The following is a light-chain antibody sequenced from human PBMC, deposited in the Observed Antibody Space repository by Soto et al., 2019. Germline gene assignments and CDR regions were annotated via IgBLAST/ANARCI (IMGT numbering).Light chain of an antibody. CDR3: QQSYSTPQT. V-gene: IGKV1-39*01. CDR2: AAS. CDR1: QSISSY. Sequence: DIQMTQSPSSLSASVGSRVTITCRASQSISSYLNWYQQKPGXAPKLLIYAASSLQSGVPSRFSGSGSGTDFTLTISSRQPEDFATYYCQQSYSTPQTFGKGTKVDIK. J-gene: IGKJ1*01.